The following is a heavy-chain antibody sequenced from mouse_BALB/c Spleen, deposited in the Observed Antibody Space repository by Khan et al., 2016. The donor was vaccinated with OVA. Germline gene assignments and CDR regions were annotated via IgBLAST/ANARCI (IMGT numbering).Heavy chain of an antibody. Sequence: MELVESGPELKKPGETVKISCKASGHTFTKYGMNWVKQAPGKSLKWMGWINTYTGEPTYADDFSGRFAFSLETSASTAYLQINNLKNEDTATYFCARPPYFSYVMDNWGQGTSVTVSS. V-gene: IGHV9-3-1*01. CDR1: GHTFTKYG. D-gene: IGHD2-10*01. CDR3: ARPPYFSYVMDN. J-gene: IGHJ4*01. CDR2: INTYTGEP.